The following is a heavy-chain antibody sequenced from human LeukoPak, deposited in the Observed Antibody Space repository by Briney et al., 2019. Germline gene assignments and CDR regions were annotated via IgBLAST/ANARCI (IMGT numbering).Heavy chain of an antibody. Sequence: ASVKVSFKASGYTFNGYYMHRVRQAPGQRLGGMGWINAGNGNTKYSQEFQGRVTITRDTSASTAYMDLSRLRSDDTAVYYCARNADSYGHGDWFDPWGQGTLVTVSS. CDR2: INAGNGNT. CDR3: ARNADSYGHGDWFDP. CDR1: GYTFNGYY. J-gene: IGHJ5*02. D-gene: IGHD5-18*01. V-gene: IGHV1/OR15-3*02.